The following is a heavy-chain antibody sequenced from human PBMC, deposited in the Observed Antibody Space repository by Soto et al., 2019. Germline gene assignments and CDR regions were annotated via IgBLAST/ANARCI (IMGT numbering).Heavy chain of an antibody. CDR3: ARDRTTSRAFDI. Sequence: SVKVSCKASGGAFSSYAISWARQAPGQGLEWMGGIIPIFGTANYAQKFQGRVTITADKSTSTAYMELSSLRSEDTAVYYCARDRTTSRAFDIWGQGTMVTVSS. D-gene: IGHD4-17*01. V-gene: IGHV1-69*06. J-gene: IGHJ3*02. CDR1: GGAFSSYA. CDR2: IIPIFGTA.